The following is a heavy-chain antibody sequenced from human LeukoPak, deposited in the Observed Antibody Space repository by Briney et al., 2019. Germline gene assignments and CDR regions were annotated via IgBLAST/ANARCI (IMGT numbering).Heavy chain of an antibody. CDR2: IIPILGIA. J-gene: IGHJ3*02. V-gene: IGHV1-69*04. D-gene: IGHD5-18*01. Sequence: ASVKVSCKASGGTFSSYAISWVRQSPGQGLEWMGRIIPILGIANYAQRFQGRVTITADKSTSTAYMELSSLRSEDTAVYYCARAGEYSYARQAFDIWGQGIMVTVSS. CDR1: GGTFSSYA. CDR3: ARAGEYSYARQAFDI.